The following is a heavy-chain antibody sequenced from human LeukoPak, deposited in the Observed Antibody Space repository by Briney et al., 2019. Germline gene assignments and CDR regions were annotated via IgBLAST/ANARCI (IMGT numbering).Heavy chain of an antibody. CDR2: IFYSGST. J-gene: IGHJ4*02. V-gene: IGHV4-61*05. Sequence: SETLSLTCTVSGGSISSSSYYWGWIRQPPGKGLEWIGYIFYSGSTNYNPSLKSRVTILVDTSKNQFSLKLSSVTAADTAVYYCAAIAVAGGGLFDYWGQGTLVTVSS. D-gene: IGHD6-19*01. CDR1: GGSISSSSYY. CDR3: AAIAVAGGGLFDY.